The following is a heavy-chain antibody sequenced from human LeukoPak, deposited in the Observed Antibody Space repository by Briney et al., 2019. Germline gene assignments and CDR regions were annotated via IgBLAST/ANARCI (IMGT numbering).Heavy chain of an antibody. CDR3: AREQYYYDSSGYPESNWFDP. V-gene: IGHV1-2*02. CDR2: INPNSGGT. J-gene: IGHJ5*02. CDR1: GYTFTGYY. D-gene: IGHD3-22*01. Sequence: ASVKVSCKASGYTFTGYYMHWVRQAPGQGLEWMGWINPNSGGTNYAQKFQGRVTMTRDTSISTAYMELSRLRSDDTAVHYCAREQYYYDSSGYPESNWFDPWGQGTLVTVSS.